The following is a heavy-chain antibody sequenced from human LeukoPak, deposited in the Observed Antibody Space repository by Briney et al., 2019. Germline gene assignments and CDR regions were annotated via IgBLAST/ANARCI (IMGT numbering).Heavy chain of an antibody. D-gene: IGHD6-19*01. CDR2: IYYSGST. CDR3: ARASRSGWYKNDAFDI. J-gene: IGHJ3*02. V-gene: IGHV4-59*01. CDR1: GGSISSYY. Sequence: SETLSLTCTVSGGSISSYYWSWIRQPPGKGLEWIGYIYYSGSTNYNPSLKSRVTISVDTSKNQFSLKLSSVTAADTAVYYCARASRSGWYKNDAFDIWGQGTMVTVSS.